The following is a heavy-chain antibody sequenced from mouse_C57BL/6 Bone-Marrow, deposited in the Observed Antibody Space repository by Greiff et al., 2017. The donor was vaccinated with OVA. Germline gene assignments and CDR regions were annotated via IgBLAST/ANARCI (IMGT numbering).Heavy chain of an antibody. Sequence: QVHVKQSGAELAKPGASVKLSCKASGYTFTSYWMHWVKQRPGQGLEWIGYINPSSGYTQYNQKFKDKATLTADKSSSTAYMQLSSLTYEDAAVDYCARMDGNYWYFDVWGTGTTVTVSS. V-gene: IGHV1-7*01. J-gene: IGHJ1*03. CDR2: INPSSGYT. CDR1: GYTFTSYW. CDR3: ARMDGNYWYFDV. D-gene: IGHD2-1*01.